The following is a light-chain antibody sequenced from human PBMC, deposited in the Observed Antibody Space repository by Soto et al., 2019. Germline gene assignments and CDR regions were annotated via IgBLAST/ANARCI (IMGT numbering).Light chain of an antibody. CDR2: WAS. J-gene: IGKJ5*01. CDR1: QSVLYSSNNKNY. CDR3: QHFGSSPPVT. Sequence: DIVMTQSPDSLTVSLGERATINCKSSQSVLYSSNNKNYLAWYQQKPGQPPKLLIYWASTRESGVPDRFSCSGSGTDFTLTISSLQAEDVAVYFCQHFGSSPPVTFGQGTRLEIK. V-gene: IGKV4-1*01.